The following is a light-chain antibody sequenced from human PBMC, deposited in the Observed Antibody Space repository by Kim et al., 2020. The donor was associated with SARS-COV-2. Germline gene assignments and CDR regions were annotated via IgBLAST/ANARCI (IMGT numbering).Light chain of an antibody. Sequence: APVELTCQLSSGHSSDAIAWHQQQPEKGPRYLMKFNSDGNHSKGDGIPDRFSGSISGAERYLTISSLQSEDEADYYCQTWDTGIRVFGGGTQLTVL. V-gene: IGLV4-69*01. CDR1: SGHSSDA. CDR2: FNSDGNH. J-gene: IGLJ3*02. CDR3: QTWDTGIRV.